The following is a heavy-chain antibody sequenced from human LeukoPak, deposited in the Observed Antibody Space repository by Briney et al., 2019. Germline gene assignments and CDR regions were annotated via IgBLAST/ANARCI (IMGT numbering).Heavy chain of an antibody. CDR2: IIPIFGTA. CDR1: GGTFSSYA. CDR3: ARDYCSSTSCYTSGYYYYGMDV. D-gene: IGHD2-2*02. Sequence: ASVTVSCTASGGTFSSYAISWVRQAPGQGLEWMGGIIPIFGTANYAQKFQGRVTITADESTSTAYMELSSLRSEDTAVYYCARDYCSSTSCYTSGYYYYGMDVWGQGTTVTVSS. J-gene: IGHJ6*02. V-gene: IGHV1-69*13.